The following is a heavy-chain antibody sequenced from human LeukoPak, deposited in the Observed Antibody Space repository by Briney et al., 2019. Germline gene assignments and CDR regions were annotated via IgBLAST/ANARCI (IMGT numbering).Heavy chain of an antibody. CDR3: TRSVRNGHFDY. D-gene: IGHD2-8*01. V-gene: IGHV1-8*01. J-gene: IGHJ4*02. CDR2: MNPNSGNT. Sequence: GASVKVSCKASGYTFTNYDINWVRQATGQGLEWMGWMNPNSGNTGYAQKFQGRVTMTRSTSISTVYMELSSLRFEDTAVYFCTRSVRNGHFDYWGQGTLVTVSS. CDR1: GYTFTNYD.